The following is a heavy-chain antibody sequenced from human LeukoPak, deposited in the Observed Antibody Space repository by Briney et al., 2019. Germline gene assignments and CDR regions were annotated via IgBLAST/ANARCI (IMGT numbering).Heavy chain of an antibody. CDR1: GYTFTGYY. D-gene: IGHD3-22*01. J-gene: IGHJ4*02. CDR2: INPSGGST. Sequence: ASVKVSCKASGYTFTGYYMHWVRQAPGQGLEWMGIINPSGGSTSYAQKFQGRVTMTRDMSTSTVYMELSSLRSEDTALYYCARRMYYYDSRGYTYYFDNWGQGTLVTVSS. CDR3: ARRMYYYDSRGYTYYFDN. V-gene: IGHV1-46*01.